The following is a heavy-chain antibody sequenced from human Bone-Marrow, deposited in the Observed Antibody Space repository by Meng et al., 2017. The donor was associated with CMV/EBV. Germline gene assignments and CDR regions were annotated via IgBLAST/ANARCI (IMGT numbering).Heavy chain of an antibody. Sequence: GGSLRLSCAASGFTFRSYGMHWVRQAPGKGLEWVAVIWYDGSNKYYADSVKGRFTISRDNSKNTLYLQMNSLRAEDTAVYYCAKDGSVVSENYFDYWGHGTLVTVSS. J-gene: IGHJ4*01. D-gene: IGHD3-10*01. CDR2: IWYDGSNK. V-gene: IGHV3-33*06. CDR3: AKDGSVVSENYFDY. CDR1: GFTFRSYG.